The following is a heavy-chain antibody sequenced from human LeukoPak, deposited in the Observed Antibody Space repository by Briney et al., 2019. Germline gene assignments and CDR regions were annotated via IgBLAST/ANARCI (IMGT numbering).Heavy chain of an antibody. CDR1: GGSISSYY. J-gene: IGHJ5*02. Sequence: SSETLSLTCTVSGGSISSYYWSWIRQPPGKGLECIGYIYYSGSTYYNPSLKSRVTISVDTSKNQFSLKLSSVTAADTAVYYCARGYFLLAATTGFDPWGQGTLVTVSS. D-gene: IGHD1-26*01. V-gene: IGHV4-59*12. CDR2: IYYSGST. CDR3: ARGYFLLAATTGFDP.